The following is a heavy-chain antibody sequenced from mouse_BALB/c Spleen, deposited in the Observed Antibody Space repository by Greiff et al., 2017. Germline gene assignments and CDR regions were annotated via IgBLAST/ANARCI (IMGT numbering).Heavy chain of an antibody. V-gene: IGHV3-2*02. CDR1: GYSITSDYA. J-gene: IGHJ4*01. CDR3: ARHPGSSYVGAMDY. D-gene: IGHD1-1*01. Sequence: EVKLQESGPGLVKPSQSLSLTCTVTGYSITSDYAWNWIRQFPGNKLEWMGYISYSGSTSYNPSLKSRISITRDTSKNQFFLQLNSVTTEDTATYYCARHPGSSYVGAMDYWGQGTSVTVSS. CDR2: ISYSGST.